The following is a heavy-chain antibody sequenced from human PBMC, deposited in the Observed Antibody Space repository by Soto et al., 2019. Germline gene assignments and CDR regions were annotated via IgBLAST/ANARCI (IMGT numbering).Heavy chain of an antibody. D-gene: IGHD3-22*01. Sequence: GGSLRLSCAASGFTFSSFHMNWVRQAPGRGLEWVAYITSSSDTIYYSDSVKGRFTISRDNGKNSLFLQMNSLRDEDTAVYYCARVVVVIPPGYYYAMDXWGQGTTVTVSS. V-gene: IGHV3-48*02. CDR1: GFTFSSFH. CDR3: ARVVVVIPPGYYYAMDX. J-gene: IGHJ6*02. CDR2: ITSSSDTI.